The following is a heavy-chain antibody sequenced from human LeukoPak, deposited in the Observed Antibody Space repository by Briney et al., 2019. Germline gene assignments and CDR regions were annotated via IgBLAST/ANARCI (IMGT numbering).Heavy chain of an antibody. CDR1: GFTVSSNY. V-gene: IGHV3-11*01. CDR3: ARDQTQYYDFWSGYPLGAFDI. CDR2: ISSSGSTI. Sequence: GGSLRLSCAASGFTVSSNYMSWVRQAPGKGLEWVSYISSSGSTIYYADSVKGRFTISRDNAKNSLYLQMNSLRAEDTAVYYCARDQTQYYDFWSGYPLGAFDIWGQGTMVTVSS. D-gene: IGHD3-3*01. J-gene: IGHJ3*02.